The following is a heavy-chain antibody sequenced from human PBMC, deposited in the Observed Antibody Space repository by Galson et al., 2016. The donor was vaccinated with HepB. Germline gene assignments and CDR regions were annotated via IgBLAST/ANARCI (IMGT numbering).Heavy chain of an antibody. CDR2: IGQDASHK. J-gene: IGHJ4*02. CDR3: ARDRGWQQFDF. D-gene: IGHD5-24*01. CDR1: GFSFSNSW. Sequence: SLRLSCAASGFSFSNSWMTWVRQTPGKALERVANIGQDASHKYYVASVRGRFTISRDNAKNSLYLQMNTLRAEDTAVYYCARDRGWQQFDFWGQGTPVTVSS. V-gene: IGHV3-7*04.